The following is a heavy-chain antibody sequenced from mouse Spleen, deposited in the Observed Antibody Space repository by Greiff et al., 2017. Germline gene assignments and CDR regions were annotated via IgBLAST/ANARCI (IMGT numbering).Heavy chain of an antibody. D-gene: IGHD2-4*01. CDR2: IWSGGST. Sequence: VQRVESGPGLVQPSQSLSITCTVSGFSLTSYGVHWVRQSPGKGLEWLGVIWSGGSTDYNAAFISRLSISKDNSKSQVFFKMNSLQADDTAIYYCARNGGYDYDGFDYWGQGTTLTVSS. CDR3: ARNGGYDYDGFDY. V-gene: IGHV2-2*01. J-gene: IGHJ2*01. CDR1: GFSLTSYG.